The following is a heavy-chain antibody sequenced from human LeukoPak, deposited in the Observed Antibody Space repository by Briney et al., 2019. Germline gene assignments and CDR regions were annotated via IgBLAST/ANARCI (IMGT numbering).Heavy chain of an antibody. D-gene: IGHD6-13*01. CDR2: ISGSGGST. CDR3: ATGYSSSWCYFDY. CDR1: GFTFSSYA. Sequence: GGSLRLSCAASGFTFSSYAMSWVRQAPGKGLEWVSAISGSGGSTYYADSVKGRFTISRDNSKNTLYLQMNSLRAEDAAVYYCATGYSSSWCYFDYWGQGTLVTVSS. V-gene: IGHV3-23*01. J-gene: IGHJ4*02.